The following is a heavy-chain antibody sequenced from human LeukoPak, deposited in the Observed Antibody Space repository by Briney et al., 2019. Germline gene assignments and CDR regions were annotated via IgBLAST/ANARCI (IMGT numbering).Heavy chain of an antibody. J-gene: IGHJ4*02. D-gene: IGHD6-19*01. Sequence: ASVKVSCKASGYTYTAYYLHWVRQAPGQGLEWMGWINPNSGGTHYAQKFQGRVTMTRDTSISTVYMELSSLRSDGTAVYYCARVSAGYTSGWHFDYWGQGTLVTVSS. CDR3: ARVSAGYTSGWHFDY. CDR1: GYTYTAYY. CDR2: INPNSGGT. V-gene: IGHV1-2*02.